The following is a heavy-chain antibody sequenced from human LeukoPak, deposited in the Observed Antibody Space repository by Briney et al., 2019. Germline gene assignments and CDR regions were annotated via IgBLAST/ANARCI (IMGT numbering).Heavy chain of an antibody. D-gene: IGHD2-21*02. V-gene: IGHV3-23*01. J-gene: IGHJ4*02. CDR3: AKETASLYFDY. Sequence: GGSLRLSCAATAFTFSTYAMSWVRQAPGKGLEWVSAISGSGGSTSYADSVKGRFTISRDNSKNTLYLQMNSLRADDTAVYYCAKETASLYFDYWGQGTLVTVSS. CDR2: ISGSGGST. CDR1: AFTFSTYA.